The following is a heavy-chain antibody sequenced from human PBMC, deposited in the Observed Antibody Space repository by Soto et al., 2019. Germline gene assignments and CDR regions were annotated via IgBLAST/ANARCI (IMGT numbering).Heavy chain of an antibody. J-gene: IGHJ4*02. D-gene: IGHD3-10*01. V-gene: IGHV1-18*01. Sequence: QVQLVQSGAEVNNPGASVKVSCKASGYTFISYGISWVRQAPGQGLEWMGWISAYNGNTNYAQKFQGRVTMTTDTSSSTAYMELRSLRSDDTAVYYCARDHRITMAQSADYWGQGTLVTVSS. CDR1: GYTFISYG. CDR3: ARDHRITMAQSADY. CDR2: ISAYNGNT.